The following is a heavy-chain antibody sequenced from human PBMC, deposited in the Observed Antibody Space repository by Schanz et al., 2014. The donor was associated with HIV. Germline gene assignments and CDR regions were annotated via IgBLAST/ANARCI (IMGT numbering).Heavy chain of an antibody. CDR1: GYNFGNLD. CDR3: ARGGYYRGVGDYYVTTFDY. D-gene: IGHD2-21*01. CDR2: MNPGSGNT. J-gene: IGHJ3*01. Sequence: QVWLVQSRAEVKKPGASVRVSCKASGYNFGNLDINWVRQATGQGLEWLGWMNPGSGNTGYAWKFQGRVTMTRDTSIRTAYMELSSLRSDDTAVYYCARGGYYRGVGDYYVTTFDYWGRGTKVTVSS. V-gene: IGHV1-8*02.